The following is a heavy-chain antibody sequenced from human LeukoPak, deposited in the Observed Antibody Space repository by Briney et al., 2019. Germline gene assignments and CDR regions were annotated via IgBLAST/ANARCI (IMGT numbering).Heavy chain of an antibody. D-gene: IGHD3-22*01. CDR2: FDPEDGET. J-gene: IGHJ4*02. Sequence: ASVKVSCKVSGYTLTELSMHWVRQAPGKGLEWMGGFDPEDGETIYAQKFQGRVTMTEDTSTDTAYMELSSLRSEDTAVYYCASGFLDYDSSDYAFSYYWGQGTLVTVSS. CDR1: GYTLTELS. V-gene: IGHV1-24*01. CDR3: ASGFLDYDSSDYAFSYY.